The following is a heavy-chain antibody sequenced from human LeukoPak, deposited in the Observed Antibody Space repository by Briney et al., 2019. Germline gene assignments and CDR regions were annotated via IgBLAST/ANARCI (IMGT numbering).Heavy chain of an antibody. CDR3: ARDRGGYLDY. Sequence: GGSLRLSCAASGFTFSNYAVHWVRQAPGKGLEWVAVISYDGSNKYYADSVKGRFTISRDNPKNTLYLQMNSLRAEDTAVYYCARDRGGYLDYWGQGTLVTVSS. J-gene: IGHJ4*02. CDR2: ISYDGSNK. V-gene: IGHV3-30-3*01. CDR1: GFTFSNYA. D-gene: IGHD2-15*01.